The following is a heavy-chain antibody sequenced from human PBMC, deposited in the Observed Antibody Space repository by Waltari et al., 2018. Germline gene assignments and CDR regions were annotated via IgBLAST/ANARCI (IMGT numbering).Heavy chain of an antibody. CDR1: GGSISSSSYY. CDR3: ARHGTVFGVVFDY. CDR2: IYYSGGT. J-gene: IGHJ4*02. Sequence: QLQLQESGPGLVKPSETLSLTCTVSGGSISSSSYYWGWIRQPPGKGLEWIGSIYYSGGTYYNRSLKSRVTIAVDTSKNQFSLKLSSVTAADTAVYYCARHGTVFGVVFDYWGQGTLVTVSS. D-gene: IGHD3-3*01. V-gene: IGHV4-39*01.